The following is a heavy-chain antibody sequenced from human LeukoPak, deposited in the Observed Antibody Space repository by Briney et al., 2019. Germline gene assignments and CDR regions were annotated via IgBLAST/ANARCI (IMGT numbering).Heavy chain of an antibody. CDR3: ARGPYGLGSYYKRQLDY. CDR1: GGSISNYY. D-gene: IGHD3-10*01. CDR2: IYSLGST. J-gene: IGHJ4*02. V-gene: IGHV4-4*07. Sequence: PSETLSLTCTVSGGSISNYYWSWIRQPAGKGLEWIGRIYSLGSTNYNPSLKSRVTISVDTSKNQFSLKLSSVTAADTAVYYCARGPYGLGSYYKRQLDYWGQGTLVTVSS.